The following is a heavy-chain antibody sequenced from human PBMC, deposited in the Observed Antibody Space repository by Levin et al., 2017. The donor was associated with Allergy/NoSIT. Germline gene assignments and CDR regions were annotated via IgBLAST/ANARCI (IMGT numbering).Heavy chain of an antibody. V-gene: IGHV3-74*01. Sequence: GGSLRLSCAASGFTFSSYWMHWVRQAPGKGLVWVSRINSDGSSISYADSVKGRFTISRDNAKNTLYLQMNSLRAEVMAVYYCAGESTSAFDIWGQGTMDTVSS. D-gene: IGHD2-2*01. CDR2: INSDGSSI. CDR1: GFTFSSYW. CDR3: AGESTSAFDI. J-gene: IGHJ3*02.